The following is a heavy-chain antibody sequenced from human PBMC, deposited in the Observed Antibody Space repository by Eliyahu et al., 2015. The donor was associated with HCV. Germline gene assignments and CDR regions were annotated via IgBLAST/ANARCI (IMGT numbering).Heavy chain of an antibody. V-gene: IGHV1-18*04. D-gene: IGHD4-17*01. CDR1: GYNFPDYG. J-gene: IGHJ4*02. CDR2: ISAYYGHT. CDR3: TREYEVTKVISFAY. Sequence: QVQLVQSGAEMKKPGASVKVSCKASGYNFPDYGISWVRQAPGQGFEWVGWISAYYGHTNYLQKFQGRVSMTRDISTSTVYMELRGLRSDDTAVYYCTREYEVTKVISFAYWGQGTLVTVSP.